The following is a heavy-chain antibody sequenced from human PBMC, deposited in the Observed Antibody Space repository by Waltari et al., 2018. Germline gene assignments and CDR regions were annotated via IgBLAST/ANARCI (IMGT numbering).Heavy chain of an antibody. D-gene: IGHD3-22*01. CDR1: GGSISSSSYY. V-gene: IGHV4-39*07. J-gene: IGHJ4*02. Sequence: QLQLQESGPGLVKPSETLSLTCTVSGGSISSSSYYWGWIHQPPGKGLEWIGSIYYSGSTYYNPSLKSRVTISVDTSKNQFSLKLSSVTAADTAVYYCARDGYLLPGYWGQGTLVTVSS. CDR2: IYYSGST. CDR3: ARDGYLLPGY.